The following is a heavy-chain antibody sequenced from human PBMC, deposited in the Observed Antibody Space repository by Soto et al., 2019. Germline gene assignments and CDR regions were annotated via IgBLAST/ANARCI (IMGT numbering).Heavy chain of an antibody. V-gene: IGHV4-39*01. J-gene: IGHJ4*02. CDR1: GGSISSSSYY. CDR2: IYYSGST. CDR3: ARQGITMVRGVIIGFDY. Sequence: SETLSLTCTVSGGSISSSSYYWGWIRQPPGKGLEWIGSIYYSGSTYYNPSLKSRVTISVDTSKNQFSLKLSSVTAADTAVYYCARQGITMVRGVIIGFDYWGQGTLVTVSS. D-gene: IGHD3-10*01.